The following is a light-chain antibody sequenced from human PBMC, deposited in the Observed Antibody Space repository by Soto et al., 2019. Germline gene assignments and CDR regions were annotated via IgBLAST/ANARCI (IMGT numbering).Light chain of an antibody. CDR2: EAS. CDR3: QQYNDSFRYT. J-gene: IGKJ2*01. CDR1: QSINTW. Sequence: DTQMTQSPSTLSASVGDRVTITCRASQSINTWLAWYQQKPGTVPKLLIYEASTLESGVPSRFSGSRSGTEFTLTVSSLQPDDFATYYCQQYNDSFRYTFGQGTKVDIK. V-gene: IGKV1-5*03.